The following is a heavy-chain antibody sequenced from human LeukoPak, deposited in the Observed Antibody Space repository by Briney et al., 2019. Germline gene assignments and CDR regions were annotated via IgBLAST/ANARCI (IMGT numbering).Heavy chain of an antibody. V-gene: IGHV1-2*06. D-gene: IGHD3-22*01. J-gene: IGHJ4*02. CDR3: ARSYDSSGYYYPLDY. Sequence: ASVKVSCKASGYTFTGYYVHWVRQAPGQGLEWMGRINPNSGDTNYAQKFQGRVTITRDTSASTAYMELSSLRSEDTAVYYCARSYDSSGYYYPLDYWGQGTLVTVSS. CDR1: GYTFTGYY. CDR2: INPNSGDT.